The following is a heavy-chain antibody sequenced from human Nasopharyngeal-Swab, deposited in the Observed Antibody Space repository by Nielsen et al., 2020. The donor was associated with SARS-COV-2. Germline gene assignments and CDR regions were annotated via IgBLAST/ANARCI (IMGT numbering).Heavy chain of an antibody. D-gene: IGHD2-15*01. CDR2: IKSKTDGGTT. CDR1: GFTFSNDW. V-gene: IGHV3-15*01. CDR3: TTGPFSWYYGMDV. Sequence: GESLKISCAASGFTFSNDWMSWVRQAPGKGLEWVGRIKSKTDGGTTDYAAPVKGRFTISRDDSKNTLYLQMNSLKTEDTAVYYCTTGPFSWYYGMDVWGQGTTVTVSS. J-gene: IGHJ6*02.